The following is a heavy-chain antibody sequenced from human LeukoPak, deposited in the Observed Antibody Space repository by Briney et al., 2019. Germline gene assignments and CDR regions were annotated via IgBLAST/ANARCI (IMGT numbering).Heavy chain of an antibody. J-gene: IGHJ4*02. CDR3: ARGGDLEDLYFDY. CDR2: IYYSGST. Sequence: SETLSLTCGVYGGSFSAYYWSWIRQPPGKGLEWIGYIYYSGSTYYNPSLKSRVTISVDTSKNQFSLKLSSVTAADTAVYYCARGGDLEDLYFDYWGQGTLVTVSS. D-gene: IGHD4-17*01. CDR1: GGSFSAYY. V-gene: IGHV4-30-4*08.